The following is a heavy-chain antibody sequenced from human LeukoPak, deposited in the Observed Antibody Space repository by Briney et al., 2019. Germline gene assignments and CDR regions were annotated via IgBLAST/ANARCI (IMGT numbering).Heavy chain of an antibody. CDR1: GFTFSDYY. D-gene: IGHD2-15*01. CDR3: ARDIVEPDYYYYYGMDV. Sequence: PGGSLRLSCAASGFTFSDYYMSWIRQAPGKGLEWVSYISSSGSTIYYADSVKGRFTISRDNAKNSLYLQTNSLRAEDTAVYYCARDIVEPDYYYYYGMDVWGQGTTVTVSS. CDR2: ISSSGSTI. V-gene: IGHV3-11*01. J-gene: IGHJ6*02.